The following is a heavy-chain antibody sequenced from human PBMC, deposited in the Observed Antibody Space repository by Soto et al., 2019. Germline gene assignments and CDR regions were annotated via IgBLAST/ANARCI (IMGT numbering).Heavy chain of an antibody. V-gene: IGHV3-74*01. J-gene: IGHJ4*02. D-gene: IGHD2-2*01. CDR3: IRGPRASSSGTGAY. CDR2: ISDDGKIT. Sequence: PGGSLRLSCEASGFFFRIYYMRWFRQVPGKGPEWVSRISDDGKITTYADSVKDRFTISRDNAKDTLYLQLDNLRGDDTGLYYCIRGPRASSSGTGAYWGQGTQVTVSS. CDR1: GFFFRIYY.